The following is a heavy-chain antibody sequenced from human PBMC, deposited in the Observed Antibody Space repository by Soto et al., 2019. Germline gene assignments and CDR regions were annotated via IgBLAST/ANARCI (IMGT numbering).Heavy chain of an antibody. V-gene: IGHV4-30-4*01. CDR3: AGARDDSSTYYLDY. Sequence: PSETLSLTCTVSGGSISSGDYYWSWIRQPPGKGLEWIGYIYYSGSTYYNPSLKSRVTISVDTSKNQFSLKLSSVTAADTAVYYWAGARDDSSTYYLDYWGQGSVVPVYS. CDR2: IYYSGST. D-gene: IGHD3-22*01. CDR1: GGSISSGDYY. J-gene: IGHJ4*02.